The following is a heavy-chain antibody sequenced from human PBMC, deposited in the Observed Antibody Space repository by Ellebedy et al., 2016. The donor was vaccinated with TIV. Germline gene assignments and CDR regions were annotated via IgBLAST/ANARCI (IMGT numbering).Heavy chain of an antibody. V-gene: IGHV4-34*01. J-gene: IGHJ1*01. CDR1: GASLSDNY. D-gene: IGHD2/OR15-2a*01. CDR3: AAQNWNFYH. CDR2: VSRRGGT. Sequence: MPSETLSLTCAVYGASLSDNYWSWIRPSTGKGLEWIGEVSRRGGTKYNPSLDSRVTRSLDTSNNQLSLRLRSVTAAYTAVYYCAAQNWNFYHWGQGALVTVSS.